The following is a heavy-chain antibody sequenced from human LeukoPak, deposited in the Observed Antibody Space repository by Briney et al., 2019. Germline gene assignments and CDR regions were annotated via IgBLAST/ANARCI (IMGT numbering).Heavy chain of an antibody. Sequence: GSLRLSCAASGFTFSSHGMNWVRQAPGKGLEGVSGISPRGDITYYADSVKGRFTVSRDNFQNTLYLEVISLTAEDTAVYYCAKDDAWLQFGEWSQGTLVTVSS. D-gene: IGHD3-10*01. J-gene: IGHJ4*02. V-gene: IGHV3-23*01. CDR3: AKDDAWLQFGE. CDR2: ISPRGDIT. CDR1: GFTFSSHG.